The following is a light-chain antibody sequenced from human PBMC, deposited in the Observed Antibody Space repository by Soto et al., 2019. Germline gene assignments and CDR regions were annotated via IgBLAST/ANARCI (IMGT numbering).Light chain of an antibody. Sequence: GARVTITCRASQDISDHLAWYQQNPGKVPKLLIYAASTLQSGVPSRFSGSGSGTDFTLTITSLQVEDVATYFCQRYDSASWTFGQGTKVEIK. CDR1: QDISDH. CDR3: QRYDSASWT. CDR2: AAS. J-gene: IGKJ1*01. V-gene: IGKV1-27*01.